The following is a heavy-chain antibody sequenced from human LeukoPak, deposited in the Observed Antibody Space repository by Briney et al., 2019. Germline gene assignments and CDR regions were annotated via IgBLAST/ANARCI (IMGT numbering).Heavy chain of an antibody. CDR3: AKGYSSSWYWYFDL. CDR1: GFTFSSYA. Sequence: PGGSLRLSCAASGFTFSSYAMHWVRQAPGKGLEYVSAISINGGTTYYANCVKGRFTISRDNSKNTLYLQMGSLRAEDMAVYYCAKGYSSSWYWYFDLWGRGTLVTVSS. J-gene: IGHJ2*01. D-gene: IGHD6-13*01. V-gene: IGHV3-64*01. CDR2: ISINGGTT.